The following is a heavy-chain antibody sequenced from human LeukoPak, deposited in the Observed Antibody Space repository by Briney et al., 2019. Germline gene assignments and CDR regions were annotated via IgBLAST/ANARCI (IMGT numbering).Heavy chain of an antibody. CDR1: GFTFSSYA. Sequence: PGGSLRLSCAASGFTFSSYAMHWVRQAPGKGLEWVAVISYDGSNKYYADSVKGRFTISRDNSKNTLYLQMNSLRAEDTAVYYCARGSEDYYDSSGYLPFDYWGQGTLVTVSS. CDR3: ARGSEDYYDSSGYLPFDY. J-gene: IGHJ4*02. D-gene: IGHD3-22*01. V-gene: IGHV3-30-3*01. CDR2: ISYDGSNK.